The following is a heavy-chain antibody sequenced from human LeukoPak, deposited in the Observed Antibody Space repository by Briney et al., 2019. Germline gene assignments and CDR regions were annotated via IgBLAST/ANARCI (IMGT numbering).Heavy chain of an antibody. CDR3: ARDRAGWTTEDAFDI. CDR2: ISSSSSYI. D-gene: IGHD4-17*01. J-gene: IGHJ3*02. CDR1: GFIFSTST. V-gene: IGHV3-21*01. Sequence: PGGSLRLSCAASGFIFSTSTMNWVRQAPGKGLEWVSSISSSSSYIYYADSVKGRFTISRDNAKNSLYLQMNSLRAEDTAVYYCARDRAGWTTEDAFDIWGQGTMVTVSS.